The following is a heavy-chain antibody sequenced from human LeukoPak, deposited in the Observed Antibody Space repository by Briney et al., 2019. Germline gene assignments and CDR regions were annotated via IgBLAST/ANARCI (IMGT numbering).Heavy chain of an antibody. CDR2: INHSGST. J-gene: IGHJ4*02. V-gene: IGHV4-34*01. CDR1: GGSFSGYY. D-gene: IGHD3-22*01. CDR3: ARGKRGKGLKTYYYDSSGYWPIDY. Sequence: SETLSLTCAVYGGSFSGYYWIWIRQPPGKGLEWIGEINHSGSTNYNPSLKSRVTISVDTSKNQFSLKLSSVTAADTAVYYCARGKRGKGLKTYYYDSSGYWPIDYWGQGTLVTVSS.